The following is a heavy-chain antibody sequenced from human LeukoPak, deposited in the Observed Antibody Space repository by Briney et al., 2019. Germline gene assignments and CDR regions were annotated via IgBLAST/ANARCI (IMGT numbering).Heavy chain of an antibody. J-gene: IGHJ6*03. CDR3: ATGHCNTSSCYYYYMDV. V-gene: IGHV1-24*01. CDR2: FDPEDGES. Sequence: GASVKVSCKVSGYTLRELSMHWVRQAPAKGLQWMGVFDPEDGESIIAQKFQGRLTMTEDTSTDTAYMELSSLTSEDMAMYYCATGHCNTSSCYYYYMDVWGKGTTVTVSS. CDR1: GYTLRELS. D-gene: IGHD2/OR15-2a*01.